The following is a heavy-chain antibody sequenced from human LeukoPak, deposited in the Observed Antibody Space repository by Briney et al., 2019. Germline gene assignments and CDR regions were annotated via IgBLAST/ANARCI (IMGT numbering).Heavy chain of an antibody. V-gene: IGHV4-39*07. CDR1: GGSISSSSYY. CDR3: ARDSGTTGEVKFDR. J-gene: IGHJ5*02. D-gene: IGHD3-10*01. CDR2: IYYSGST. Sequence: PSETLSLTCNVSGGSISSSSYYWGWIRQPPGKGLEWIGSIYYSGSTYYNPSLKSRVTISVDTSKNQFSLKLSSVTAADTAVYYCARDSGTTGEVKFDRWGQGTLVTVAS.